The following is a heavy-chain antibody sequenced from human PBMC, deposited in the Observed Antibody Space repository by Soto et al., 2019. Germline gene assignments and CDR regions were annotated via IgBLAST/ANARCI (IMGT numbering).Heavy chain of an antibody. D-gene: IGHD6-13*01. CDR1: GYNLREYG. Sequence: QVHLLQSGVEVKKPGASVKVSCTAHGYNLREYGVSWLRQVPGQGFEWMVWISGDNVNRRSSQRFQDRLTMTTDTSTNTGSMELRSLRSDDTAVYFCGREGQQLAQEQYFQFNGVDVWGQGTSVTVSS. CDR2: ISGDNVNR. J-gene: IGHJ6*02. V-gene: IGHV1-18*01. CDR3: GREGQQLAQEQYFQFNGVDV.